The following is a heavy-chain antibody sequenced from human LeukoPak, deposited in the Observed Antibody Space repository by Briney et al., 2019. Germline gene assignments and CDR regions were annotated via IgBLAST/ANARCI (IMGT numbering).Heavy chain of an antibody. D-gene: IGHD1-14*01. CDR2: ISWNSGSI. Sequence: PGGSLRLSCAASGFTFDDYAMHWVRQAPGKGLEWVSGISWNSGSIGYADSVKGRFTISRDNAKNSLYLQMNSLRAEDTALYYCAKYLTPSITPSYFDYWGQGTLVTVSS. J-gene: IGHJ4*02. CDR1: GFTFDDYA. CDR3: AKYLTPSITPSYFDY. V-gene: IGHV3-9*01.